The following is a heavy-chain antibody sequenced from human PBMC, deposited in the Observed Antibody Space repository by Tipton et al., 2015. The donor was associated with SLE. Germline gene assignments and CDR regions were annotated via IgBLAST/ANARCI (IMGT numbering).Heavy chain of an antibody. D-gene: IGHD4-11*01. CDR1: GGSINSHY. J-gene: IGHJ3*02. CDR3: ARPRERDYNDAFDI. CDR2: IHYSGTT. Sequence: TLSLTCTVSGGSINSHYCFWIRQPPGKGLEWIGYIHYSGTTNYNPSLKSRVTMSVDTSKNQFSLNLRSVTAADTAMYYCARPRERDYNDAFDIWGQGTMVIVSS. V-gene: IGHV4-59*11.